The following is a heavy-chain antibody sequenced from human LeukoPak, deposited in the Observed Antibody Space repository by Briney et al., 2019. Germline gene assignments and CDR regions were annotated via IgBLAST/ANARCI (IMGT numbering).Heavy chain of an antibody. J-gene: IGHJ6*03. CDR1: GGSISSHY. Sequence: SETLSLTCTVSGGSISSHYWSWIRQPPGKGLEWIGYIYYSGSTNYNPSLKSRVTISVDTSKNQFPLKLSSVTAADTAVYYCARVFQSVYYYYYMDVWGKGTTVTVSS. CDR2: IYYSGST. V-gene: IGHV4-59*11. CDR3: ARVFQSVYYYYYMDV.